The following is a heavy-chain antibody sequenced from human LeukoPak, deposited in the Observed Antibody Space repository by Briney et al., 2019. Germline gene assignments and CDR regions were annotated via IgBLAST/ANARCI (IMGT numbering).Heavy chain of an antibody. D-gene: IGHD5-12*01. CDR2: MNPNSGNT. V-gene: IGHV1-8*01. J-gene: IGHJ4*02. Sequence: ASVKVSCKVSGYTFTSYDINWVRQATGQGLEWMGWMNPNSGNTGYAQKFQGRVTMTRNIATSTAYMGLSSLRSEDTAVYYCAVTRGYSGYDFRFNYWGQGTLVTVSS. CDR1: GYTFTSYD. CDR3: AVTRGYSGYDFRFNY.